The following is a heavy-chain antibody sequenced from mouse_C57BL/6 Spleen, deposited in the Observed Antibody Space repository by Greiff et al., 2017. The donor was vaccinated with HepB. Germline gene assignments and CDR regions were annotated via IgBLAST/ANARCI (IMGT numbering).Heavy chain of an antibody. CDR1: GFNIKDYY. D-gene: IGHD1-1*01. CDR3: GPITTVPDY. Sequence: EVQLQQSGAELVKPGASVKLSCTASGFNIKDYYMHWVKQRTEQGLEWIGRIDPEDGETKYAPKFPGKATITADTSSNTAYLQLSSLTSEDPTVYYCGPITTVPDYWGQGTTLTVSS. CDR2: IDPEDGET. J-gene: IGHJ2*01. V-gene: IGHV14-2*01.